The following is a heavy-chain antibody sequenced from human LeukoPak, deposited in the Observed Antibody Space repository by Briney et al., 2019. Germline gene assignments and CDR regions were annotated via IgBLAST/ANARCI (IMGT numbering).Heavy chain of an antibody. J-gene: IGHJ4*02. D-gene: IGHD3-16*02. Sequence: NPSETLSLTCTVSGGSISSSSYYWGWIRQPPGKGLEWIGSVYYSGSTYYNPSLKSRGTISVDTSKNQFSLKLSSVTAADTAVYYCARREGYPYYFDYWGQGTLVTVSS. CDR2: VYYSGST. V-gene: IGHV4-39*01. CDR1: GGSISSSSYY. CDR3: ARREGYPYYFDY.